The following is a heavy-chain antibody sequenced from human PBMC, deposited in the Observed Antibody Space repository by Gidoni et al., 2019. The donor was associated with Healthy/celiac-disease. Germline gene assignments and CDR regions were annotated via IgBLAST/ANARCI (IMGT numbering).Heavy chain of an antibody. Sequence: QVQLVESGGGVVQPGRSLRLYCAASGFPFSRYAMHWVRQAPGKGLEWVAVISYDGSNKYYADAVKGRFTISRDKSKNTLYLQMNSLRAEDTAVYYCASTYYYGSGSYYSTTYYYYGMDVWGQGTTVTVSS. CDR3: ASTYYYGSGSYYSTTYYYYGMDV. J-gene: IGHJ6*02. CDR2: ISYDGSNK. V-gene: IGHV3-30-3*01. D-gene: IGHD3-10*01. CDR1: GFPFSRYA.